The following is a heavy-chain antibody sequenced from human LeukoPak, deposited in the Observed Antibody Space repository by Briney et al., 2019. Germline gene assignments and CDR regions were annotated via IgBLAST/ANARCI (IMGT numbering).Heavy chain of an antibody. CDR3: ARHSSRAARRSVWFDP. CDR2: IYPGDSDT. D-gene: IGHD6-6*01. CDR1: GYSFTSYW. J-gene: IGHJ5*02. Sequence: GESLKISCKGSGYSFTSYWIGWVRQMPGKGLEWMGIIYPGDSDTGYSPSFQGQVTISADKSISTAYLQWSSLKASDTAMYYCARHSSRAARRSVWFDPWGQGTLVTVSS. V-gene: IGHV5-51*01.